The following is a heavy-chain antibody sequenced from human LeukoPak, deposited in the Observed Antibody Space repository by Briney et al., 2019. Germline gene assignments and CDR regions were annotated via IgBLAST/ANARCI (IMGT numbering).Heavy chain of an antibody. J-gene: IGHJ4*02. V-gene: IGHV1-2*02. CDR3: AGRPDTAIVPIFDY. Sequence: ASVKVSCKASGYTFTGYYLHWVRQAPGQGLEWMGWINPSSGGTNYAQKFQGRVTMAGDTSISTAYMELSRLSSDDTAIYFCAGRPDTAIVPIFDYWGQGTLVTVSS. CDR1: GYTFTGYY. D-gene: IGHD5-18*01. CDR2: INPSSGGT.